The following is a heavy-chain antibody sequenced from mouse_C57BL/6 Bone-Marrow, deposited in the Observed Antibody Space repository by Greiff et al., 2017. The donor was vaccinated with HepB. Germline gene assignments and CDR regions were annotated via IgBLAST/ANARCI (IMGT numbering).Heavy chain of an antibody. Sequence: VKLMESGAELVKPGASVKMSCKASGYTFTTYPIEWMKQNHGKSLEWIGNFHPYNDDTKYNEKFKGKATLTVEKSSSTVYLELSRLTSDDSAVYYCARGGLWRNYFDYWGQGTTLTVSS. D-gene: IGHD1-1*01. CDR2: FHPYNDDT. CDR1: GYTFTTYP. V-gene: IGHV1-47*01. J-gene: IGHJ2*01. CDR3: ARGGLWRNYFDY.